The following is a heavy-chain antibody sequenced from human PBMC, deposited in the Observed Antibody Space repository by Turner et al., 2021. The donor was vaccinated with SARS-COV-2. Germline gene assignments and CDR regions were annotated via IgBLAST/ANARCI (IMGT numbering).Heavy chain of an antibody. CDR1: GFTFDDYA. Sequence: EVQRGESGCGLVQLGRSLTLPCAASGFTFDDYAMHWVRQAPGKGLEWGAGISWNSGNIGYADSVNGRFTISRDNAKKSLSLHMSRLRADDTDLYYCERTPTAGGVSAMDVWGQGTTVTVSS. V-gene: IGHV3-9*01. CDR2: ISWNSGNI. J-gene: IGHJ6*02. CDR3: ERTPTAGGVSAMDV. D-gene: IGHD3-16*01.